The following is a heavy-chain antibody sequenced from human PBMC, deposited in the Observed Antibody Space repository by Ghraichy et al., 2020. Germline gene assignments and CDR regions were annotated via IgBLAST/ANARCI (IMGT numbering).Heavy chain of an antibody. CDR2: IFHTGST. CDR1: GGSISSDGYS. Sequence: SETLSLTCAVSGGSISSDGYSWSWIRQPPGKGLEWIGYIFHTGSTYSNPSLKSRVSISVDRSKNQFSLRLTSVTAADTAVYYCARAKDMVREVVYWYFDLWGRGTLVTVSS. D-gene: IGHD3-10*01. V-gene: IGHV4-30-2*01. CDR3: ARAKDMVREVVYWYFDL. J-gene: IGHJ2*01.